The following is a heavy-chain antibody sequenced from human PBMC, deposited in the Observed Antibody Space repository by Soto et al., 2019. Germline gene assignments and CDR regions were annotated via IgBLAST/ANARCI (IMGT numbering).Heavy chain of an antibody. CDR1: GFTFSSYG. V-gene: IGHV3-30*18. CDR3: AKTNVELLLYGTSPDY. J-gene: IGHJ4*02. Sequence: QVQLVESGGGVVQPGRSLRLSCAASGFTFSSYGMHWVRQAPGKGLEWVAVISYDGSNKYYADSVKGRFTISRDNSKNTLYLQMNSLRAEDTAVYYCAKTNVELLLYGTSPDYWGQGTLVTVSS. D-gene: IGHD1-26*01. CDR2: ISYDGSNK.